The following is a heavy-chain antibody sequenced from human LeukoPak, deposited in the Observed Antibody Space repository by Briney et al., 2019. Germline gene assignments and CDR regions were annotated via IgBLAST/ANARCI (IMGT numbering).Heavy chain of an antibody. D-gene: IGHD4-17*01. J-gene: IGHJ4*02. CDR1: GFTLGNYW. CDR2: GDGDGSHS. V-gene: IGHV3-74*03. CDR3: AYSDHFDT. Sequence: GGSLRLSCAASGFTLGNYWMYWVRQAPGKGLVWVSRGDGDGSHSTYADSVKGRFTISRDNAKNTLYLQMNRLTGEDTAVYYCAYSDHFDTWGQGTLVTVSS.